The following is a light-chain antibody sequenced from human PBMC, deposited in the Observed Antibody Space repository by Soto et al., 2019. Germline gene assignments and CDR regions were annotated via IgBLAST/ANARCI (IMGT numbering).Light chain of an antibody. V-gene: IGLV2-14*01. CDR2: DVS. CDR1: SSDVGGYNY. J-gene: IGLJ3*02. Sequence: QSALAQPASVSGSPGQSITISCTGTSSDVGGYNYVSWYQQHPGKAPKLMIYDVSNRPSGVSNRFSGSKSGNTVSLTISGLQAADEADYYCSSYTSSSTWVFGGGTKLTVL. CDR3: SSYTSSSTWV.